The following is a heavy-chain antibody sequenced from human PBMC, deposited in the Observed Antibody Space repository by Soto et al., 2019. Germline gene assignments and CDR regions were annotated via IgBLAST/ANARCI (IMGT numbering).Heavy chain of an antibody. CDR1: DDSISSSSYY. V-gene: IGHV4-39*01. CDR3: ARQFYYGSGKDAFDI. CDR2: IYYSGST. J-gene: IGHJ3*02. Sequence: SETLSLTCTVSDDSISSSSYYWGWIRQPPGKGLEWIGSIYYSGSTYYNQSLKSRVTISVDTSKNHFSLKLSSATAADTAVYYCARQFYYGSGKDAFDIWGQGTAVTVSS. D-gene: IGHD3-10*01.